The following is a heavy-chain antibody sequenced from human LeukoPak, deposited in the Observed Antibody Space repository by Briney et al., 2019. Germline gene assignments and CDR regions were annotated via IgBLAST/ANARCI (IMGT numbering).Heavy chain of an antibody. V-gene: IGHV3-53*05. CDR3: ARGRYYGSGSYPPSEYFQH. CDR1: GFTDSSDF. Sequence: GGSLRLSCEASGFTDSSDFMGWVRQAPGKGLEWVSIIHSGGTTYYADSVKGRFTISRDNSKNTLYLQMNSLRAEDTAVYYCARGRYYGSGSYPPSEYFQHWGQGTRVTVSS. D-gene: IGHD3-10*01. J-gene: IGHJ1*01. CDR2: IHSGGTT.